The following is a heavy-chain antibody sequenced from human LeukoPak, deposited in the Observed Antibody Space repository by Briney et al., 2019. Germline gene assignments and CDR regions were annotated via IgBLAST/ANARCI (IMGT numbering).Heavy chain of an antibody. CDR2: IDPSDSYT. V-gene: IGHV5-10-1*01. CDR1: GYCFTSYW. J-gene: IGHJ3*02. D-gene: IGHD5-12*01. CDR3: ARPRYSGYGWGAFDI. Sequence: GESLKISCKGSGYCFTSYWISWVRQMPGKVLEWMGRIDPSDSYTNYSPSFQGHVTISADKSISTAYLQWSSLKASDTAMYYCARPRYSGYGWGAFDIWGQGTMVTVSS.